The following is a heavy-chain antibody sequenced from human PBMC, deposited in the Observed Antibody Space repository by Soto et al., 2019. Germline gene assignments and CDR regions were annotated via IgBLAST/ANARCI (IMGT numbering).Heavy chain of an antibody. Sequence: ASVKVSCKASGYTFTSYYMHWVRQAPGQGLEWMGIINPSGGSTSYAQKFQGRVTMTRDTSTSTVYMELSSLRSEDTAVYYCARVNEAHYYGSGSYYVFDYWGQGTLVTVSS. J-gene: IGHJ4*02. CDR3: ARVNEAHYYGSGSYYVFDY. CDR1: GYTFTSYY. D-gene: IGHD3-10*01. V-gene: IGHV1-46*03. CDR2: INPSGGST.